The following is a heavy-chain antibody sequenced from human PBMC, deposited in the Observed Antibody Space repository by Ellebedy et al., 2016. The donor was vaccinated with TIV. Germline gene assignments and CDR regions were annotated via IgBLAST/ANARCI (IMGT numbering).Heavy chain of an antibody. CDR2: IFYSGST. CDR3: ARTIAVARTFSFDY. Sequence: GSLRLSCTVSGGSISNYYWSWIRQPPGKGLEWIGYIFYSGSTHYNPSLKSRVTISVDTSKNQFSLKLSSVTAADTAMYFCARTIAVARTFSFDYWGQGTLVTVSS. CDR1: GGSISNYY. J-gene: IGHJ4*02. V-gene: IGHV4-59*01. D-gene: IGHD6-19*01.